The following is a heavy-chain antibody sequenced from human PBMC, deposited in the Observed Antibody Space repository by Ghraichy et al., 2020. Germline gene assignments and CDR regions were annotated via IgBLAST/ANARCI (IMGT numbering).Heavy chain of an antibody. CDR2: INQDGSEK. V-gene: IGHV3-7*03. CDR1: GFTFSIYW. J-gene: IGHJ4*02. CDR3: ARALGAPSDF. D-gene: IGHD3-3*01. Sequence: GESLNISCAVSGFTFSIYWMSWVRQAPGKGLEWVANINQDGSEKYYVDSVEGRFTISRDNTKNSLFLQMNSLRAEDTAVYYCARALGAPSDFWGQGTLVTVSS.